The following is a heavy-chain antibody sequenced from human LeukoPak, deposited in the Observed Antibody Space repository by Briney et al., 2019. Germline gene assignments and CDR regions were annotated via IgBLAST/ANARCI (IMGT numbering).Heavy chain of an antibody. CDR2: IRSKAYGATT. J-gene: IGHJ4*02. Sequence: GGSLRRSCTASGFTFGDYGMSWVRQAPGKVLEWVGFIRSKAYGATTEYAASVKGRFTISRDDSKNIAYLQMNGLKTEDTAVYYCTRVGPSGGLWGFLDYWGQGTLVTVSS. D-gene: IGHD6-19*01. CDR1: GFTFGDYG. V-gene: IGHV3-49*04. CDR3: TRVGPSGGLWGFLDY.